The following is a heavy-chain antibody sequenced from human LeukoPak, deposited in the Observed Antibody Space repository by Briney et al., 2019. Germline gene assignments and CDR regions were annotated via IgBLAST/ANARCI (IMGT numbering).Heavy chain of an antibody. CDR1: GASVGSAGYY. CDR3: ARTQSQSGTYRYYFGY. J-gene: IGHJ4*02. Sequence: SETLSLTCTVSGASVGSAGYYWSWIRQPPGGGLEWIGYIYYIRNTNYSPPLKSRVTMSLDPSKNQFSLKLNSVTAADAAVYYCARTQSQSGTYRYYFGYWGQGTLVTVSS. V-gene: IGHV4-61*08. D-gene: IGHD1-26*01. CDR2: IYYIRNT.